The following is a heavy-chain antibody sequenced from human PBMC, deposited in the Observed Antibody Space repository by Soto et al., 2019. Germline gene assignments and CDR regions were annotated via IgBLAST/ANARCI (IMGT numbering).Heavy chain of an antibody. Sequence: SETLSLTCSVSGGSISSYYWSWIRQPPGKGLEWIGYMYYSGNTNYNPSLKSRVTISVDTSKNQLSLKLSSVTAADTAVYYCARDRDYYDSSGYFRNWLDHWGQGTLVNVS. CDR2: MYYSGNT. D-gene: IGHD3-22*01. CDR1: GGSISSYY. CDR3: ARDRDYYDSSGYFRNWLDH. V-gene: IGHV4-59*01. J-gene: IGHJ5*02.